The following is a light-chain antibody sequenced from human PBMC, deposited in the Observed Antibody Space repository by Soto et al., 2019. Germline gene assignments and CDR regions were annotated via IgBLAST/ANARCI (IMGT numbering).Light chain of an antibody. CDR3: LQYYNMYT. CDR1: QNVLYSSNNKNY. CDR2: WAS. V-gene: IGKV4-1*01. J-gene: IGKJ2*01. Sequence: DIVLTQSPDSLAVSLGERATINCRSSQNVLYSSNNKNYLAWYQQKPGQPPKLLFYWASTRESGVPDRFSGTGAQTDFPVHISSLQGEGAALYCWLQYYNMYTFGQGPKLEIK.